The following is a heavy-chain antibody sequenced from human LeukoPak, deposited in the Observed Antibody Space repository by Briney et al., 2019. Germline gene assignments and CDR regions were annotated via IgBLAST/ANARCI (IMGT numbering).Heavy chain of an antibody. Sequence: GGSLRLSCAAAAFTFSSSEMGWVRQAPGKGLEWVSCISSSGSTISYADSVKGPFTISSANAKTSWYLLMNSLRTQETAVLYCAIDPTYYSSGYGAQYSFDYWGQGTLVTVSS. D-gene: IGHD3-22*01. V-gene: IGHV3-48*03. CDR3: AIDPTYYSSGYGAQYSFDY. CDR1: AFTFSSSE. CDR2: ISSSGSTI. J-gene: IGHJ4*02.